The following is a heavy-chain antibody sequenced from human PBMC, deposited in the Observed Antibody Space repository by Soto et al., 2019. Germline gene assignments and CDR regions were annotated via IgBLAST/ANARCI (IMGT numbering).Heavy chain of an antibody. CDR1: GYTFTNFG. CDR3: ARMFYYDTDGPNIVWFDP. J-gene: IGHJ5*02. V-gene: IGHV1-18*01. D-gene: IGHD3-22*01. CDR2: ISAYNSNT. Sequence: ASVKVSCKASGYTFTNFGISWVRQAPGQGLEWMGWISAYNSNTNYAQKFQGRVTMTRDTSISTAYMELSSLTSEDTAVYYCARMFYYDTDGPNIVWFDPWGQGTLVTV.